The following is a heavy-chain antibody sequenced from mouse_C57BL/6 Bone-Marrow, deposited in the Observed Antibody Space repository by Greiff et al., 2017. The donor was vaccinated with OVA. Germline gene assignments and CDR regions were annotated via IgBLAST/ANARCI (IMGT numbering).Heavy chain of an antibody. Sequence: VVEPGASVKISCKASGYAFSSSWMNWVKQRPGKGLEWIGRIYPGDGDTNYNGKFKGKATLTADKSSSTAYMQLSSLTSEDSAVYFCARAPYYRDYYAMDYWGQGTSVTVSS. CDR3: ARAPYYRDYYAMDY. J-gene: IGHJ4*01. D-gene: IGHD2-14*01. CDR2: IYPGDGDT. CDR1: GYAFSSSW. V-gene: IGHV1-82*01.